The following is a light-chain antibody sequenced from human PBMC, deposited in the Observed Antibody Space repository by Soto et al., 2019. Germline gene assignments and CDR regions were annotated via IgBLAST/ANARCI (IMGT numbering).Light chain of an antibody. J-gene: IGKJ1*01. CDR1: QKISGY. V-gene: IGKV3-11*01. Sequence: DIGLTHTSSALCLSPGPRATLSCRASQKISGYLAWYQQKPGQAPRLLTYYASNSATGIPVSFSGSGSRTDYTLTVISVAPEDFAGDYSQQRSIWPWMLGQGTKVAIK. CDR3: QQRSIWPWM. CDR2: YAS.